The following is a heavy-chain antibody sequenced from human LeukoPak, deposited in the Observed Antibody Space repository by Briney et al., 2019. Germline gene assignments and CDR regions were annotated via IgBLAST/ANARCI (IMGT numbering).Heavy chain of an antibody. CDR2: ISSSSSYI. J-gene: IGHJ4*02. CDR3: AREPTTVTTRRYFDY. CDR1: GFTFSSYS. Sequence: GGSLRLSCAASGFTFSSYSVNWVRQAPGKGVEGVSSISSSSSYIYYADSVKGRFTISRDNAKNSLYLQMNSLRAEDTAVYYCAREPTTVTTRRYFDYWGQGTLVTVSS. V-gene: IGHV3-21*01. D-gene: IGHD4-17*01.